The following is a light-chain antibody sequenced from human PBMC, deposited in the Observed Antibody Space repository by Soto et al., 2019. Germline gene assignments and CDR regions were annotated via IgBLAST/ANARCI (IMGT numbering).Light chain of an antibody. J-gene: IGKJ1*01. V-gene: IGKV3-15*01. CDR2: GAS. CDR1: QSVSSN. CDR3: QQYNSYSWT. Sequence: EIVMTHSPATLSVSLWERATLSCRASQSVSSNLAWYQQKPGQAPRLLIYGASTRATGIPARFSGSGSGTEFTLTINSLQSEDFATYYCQQYNSYSWTFGQGTKVDIK.